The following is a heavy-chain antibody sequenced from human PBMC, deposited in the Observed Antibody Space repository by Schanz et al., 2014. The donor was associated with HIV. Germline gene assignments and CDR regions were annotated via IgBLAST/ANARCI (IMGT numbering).Heavy chain of an antibody. V-gene: IGHV3-30*18. Sequence: QVQLVESGGGVVQPGRSLRLSCAASGFIFSTYAMHWVRQAPGKGLEWVAVISYDGTNKDYGDSVKGRFTISRDNSKNTLYLQMNSLRAEDTAVYYCAKDRITGTTGVPYYYYGMDVWGQGTTVTVSS. CDR2: ISYDGTNK. CDR3: AKDRITGTTGVPYYYYGMDV. CDR1: GFIFSTYA. J-gene: IGHJ6*02. D-gene: IGHD1-7*01.